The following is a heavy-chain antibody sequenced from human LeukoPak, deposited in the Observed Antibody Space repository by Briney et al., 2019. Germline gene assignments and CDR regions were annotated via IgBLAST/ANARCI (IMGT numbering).Heavy chain of an antibody. CDR3: ARDAGTSGSYYNYYYGMDV. D-gene: IGHD3-10*01. J-gene: IGHJ6*02. V-gene: IGHV1-69*04. CDR1: GGTFSSYA. Sequence: ASVKVSCKASGGTFSSYAISWVRQAPGQGLEWMGRIIPILGIANYAQKFQGRVTITADKSTSTAYMELSSLRSEDTAVYYCARDAGTSGSYYNYYYGMDVWGQGTTVTVSS. CDR2: IIPILGIA.